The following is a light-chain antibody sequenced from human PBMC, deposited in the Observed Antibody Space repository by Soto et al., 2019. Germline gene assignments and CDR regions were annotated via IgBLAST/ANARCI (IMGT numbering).Light chain of an antibody. CDR1: QSISSY. Sequence: DIQMTQSPSSLSASVGDRVSITCRASQSISSYLHWYQQKPGKAPKLLIYSASSLQSGVPSRISGSGSGTDFTLTISSLQPEDVATYYCQQSYSTPLTFGGGTKVEIK. CDR3: QQSYSTPLT. CDR2: SAS. V-gene: IGKV1-39*01. J-gene: IGKJ4*01.